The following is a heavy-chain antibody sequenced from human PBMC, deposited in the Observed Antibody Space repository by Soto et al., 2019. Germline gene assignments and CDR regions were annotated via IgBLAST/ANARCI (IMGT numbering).Heavy chain of an antibody. CDR3: PAYHVVVTAMHDY. CDR2: IRSKANSYAT. Sequence: EVQLVESGGGLVQPGGSLKLSCAASGFTFSGSAMHWVRQASGKGLEWVGRIRSKANSYATAYAASVKGRFTISRDDSKNTAYLQMNSLTTEDTAVYYCPAYHVVVTAMHDYWGQGTLFTVAS. V-gene: IGHV3-73*02. CDR1: GFTFSGSA. D-gene: IGHD2-21*02. J-gene: IGHJ4*02.